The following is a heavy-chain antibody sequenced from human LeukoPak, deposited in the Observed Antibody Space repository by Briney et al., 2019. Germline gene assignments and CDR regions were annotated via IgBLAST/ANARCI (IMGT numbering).Heavy chain of an antibody. Sequence: PVRSLRLSCAASGLTFSIYWMHCGRQAPGKRLVWVSRINSDASTTSYAESVKGRFTISRDNAKTTLHLQMNSLRAEDTAVYYCTRVAGSGSVDWGQGTLVTVSS. CDR2: INSDASTT. CDR3: TRVAGSGSVD. V-gene: IGHV3-74*01. CDR1: GLTFSIYW. J-gene: IGHJ4*02. D-gene: IGHD1-26*01.